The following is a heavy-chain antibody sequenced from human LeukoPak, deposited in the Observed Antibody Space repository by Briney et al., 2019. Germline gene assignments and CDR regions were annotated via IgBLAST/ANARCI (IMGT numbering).Heavy chain of an antibody. J-gene: IGHJ6*02. CDR3: ARRGSYYYFGMDV. CDR2: ISESGVSS. D-gene: IGHD3-10*01. V-gene: IGHV3-23*01. CDR1: GFTFSNFA. Sequence: GRSLRLSCVASGFTFSNFAMSWVRQAAGQGLEWVSSISESGVSSYYADSVKGRFTIARDNSKNTLYLQMNSLRVEDTAVYYCARRGSYYYFGMDVWGQGTTVTVSS.